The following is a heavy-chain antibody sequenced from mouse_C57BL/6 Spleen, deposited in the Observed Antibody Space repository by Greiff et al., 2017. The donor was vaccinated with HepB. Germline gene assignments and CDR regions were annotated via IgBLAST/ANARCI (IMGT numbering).Heavy chain of an antibody. D-gene: IGHD1-1*01. J-gene: IGHJ1*03. V-gene: IGHV1-64*01. CDR3: ARRPEGSSHGYFDV. CDR2: IHPNSGST. Sequence: QVQLQQPGAELVKPGASVKLSCKASGYTFTSYWMHWVNQRPGQGLEWIGMIHPNSGSTNYNEKFKSKATLTVDKSSSTASMQLSSLTSEDSAVYYCARRPEGSSHGYFDVWGTGTTVTVSA. CDR1: GYTFTSYW.